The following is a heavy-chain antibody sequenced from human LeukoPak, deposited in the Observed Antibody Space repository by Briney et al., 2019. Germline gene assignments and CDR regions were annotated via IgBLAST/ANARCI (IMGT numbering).Heavy chain of an antibody. J-gene: IGHJ3*02. D-gene: IGHD3-9*01. Sequence: SETLSLTCTVSGGSISSDYWSWIRLPPGKGLEWIGYISYSGSTNYNPSLKSRVTISVDTSKNQFSLKLSSVTAADTAVYYCARILRYFDWLLDRDAFDIWGQGTMVTVSS. CDR3: ARILRYFDWLLDRDAFDI. V-gene: IGHV4-59*08. CDR1: GGSISSDY. CDR2: ISYSGST.